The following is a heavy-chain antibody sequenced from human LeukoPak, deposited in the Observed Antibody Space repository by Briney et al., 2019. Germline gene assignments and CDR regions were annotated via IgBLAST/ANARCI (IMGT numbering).Heavy chain of an antibody. D-gene: IGHD1-26*01. Sequence: PGGSLRLSCAASGFTFSDYTIHWVRQAPGKGLEWVAVIWYDGSNKYYADSVKGRFTISRDNPKNTLYLQMNSLRAEDTAMYYCATNSGSPGGYWGQGTLVTVSS. CDR1: GFTFSDYT. V-gene: IGHV3-33*01. CDR3: ATNSGSPGGY. J-gene: IGHJ4*02. CDR2: IWYDGSNK.